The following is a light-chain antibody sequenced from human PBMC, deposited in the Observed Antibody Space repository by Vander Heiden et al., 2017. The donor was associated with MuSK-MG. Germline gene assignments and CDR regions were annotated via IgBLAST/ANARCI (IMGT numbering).Light chain of an antibody. CDR3: QQDGSSPIT. CDR2: GAS. V-gene: IGKV3-20*01. J-gene: IGKJ5*01. CDR1: QSVSSSY. Sequence: EIVLTQSPGTLSLSPGERATLSCRASQSVSSSYLAWYQQKPGQAPRLLIYGASSRATGIPDRFSGSGSGTDFTLTISRLEPEDFAVYYCQQDGSSPITFGQGTLVEIK.